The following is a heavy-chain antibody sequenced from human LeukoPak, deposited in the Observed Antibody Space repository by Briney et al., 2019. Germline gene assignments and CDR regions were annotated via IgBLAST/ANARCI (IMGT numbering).Heavy chain of an antibody. J-gene: IGHJ4*02. V-gene: IGHV3-7*01. Sequence: PGGSLRLSCVASGFSFSTYWINWVRQAPGKGLEWVASINEAGGERHYVDSVKGRFTISRDDAKNSGYLQMNSLRAEDTAVYYCAKGSEQWLVPLDFDYWGQGTLVTVSS. CDR2: INEAGGER. CDR1: GFSFSTYW. D-gene: IGHD6-19*01. CDR3: AKGSEQWLVPLDFDY.